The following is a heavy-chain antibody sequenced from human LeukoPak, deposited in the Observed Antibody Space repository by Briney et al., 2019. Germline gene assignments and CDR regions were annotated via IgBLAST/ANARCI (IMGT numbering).Heavy chain of an antibody. D-gene: IGHD2-15*01. V-gene: IGHV1-2*02. CDR1: GYTFTGYY. Sequence: ASVTVSCKASGYTFTGYYMHWVRQAPGQGLEWMGWINPNSGGTNYAQKFQGRVTMTRDTSISTAYMELSRLRSDDTAVYYCARGYCSGGSCYSDAFDIWGLGTMVTVSS. CDR2: INPNSGGT. J-gene: IGHJ3*02. CDR3: ARGYCSGGSCYSDAFDI.